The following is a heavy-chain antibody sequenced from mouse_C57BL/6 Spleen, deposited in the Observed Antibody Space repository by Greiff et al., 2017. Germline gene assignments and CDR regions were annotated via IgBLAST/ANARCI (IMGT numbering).Heavy chain of an antibody. CDR3: ARGRSTLVTTGYYFDY. J-gene: IGHJ2*01. V-gene: IGHV5-17*01. Sequence: EVQRVESGGGLVKPGGSLKLSCAASGFTFSDYGMHWVRQAPEKGLEWVAYISSGSSTIYYADTVKGRFTISTDNAKNTLFLQMTRLRSEDTAMYYCARGRSTLVTTGYYFDYWGQGTTLTVSS. D-gene: IGHD2-1*01. CDR2: ISSGSSTI. CDR1: GFTFSDYG.